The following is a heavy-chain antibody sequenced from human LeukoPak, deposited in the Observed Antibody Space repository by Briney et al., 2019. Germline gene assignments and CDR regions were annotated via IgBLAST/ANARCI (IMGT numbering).Heavy chain of an antibody. CDR1: GFTFSSYA. CDR2: ISGSGGST. D-gene: IGHD3-10*01. V-gene: IGHV3-23*01. J-gene: IGHJ4*02. CDR3: AKDLNSGSVPKYYFAS. Sequence: GGSLRLSCAASGFTFSSYAMSWVRQAPGKGLEWVSAISGSGGSTYYADSVKGRFTISRDNSKNTLYLQMNSLRAEDTAVYYCAKDLNSGSVPKYYFASWGQGTLFTVSS.